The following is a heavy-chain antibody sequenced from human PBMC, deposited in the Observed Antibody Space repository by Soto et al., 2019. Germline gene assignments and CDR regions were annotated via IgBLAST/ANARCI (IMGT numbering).Heavy chain of an antibody. J-gene: IGHJ6*03. D-gene: IGHD3-9*01. CDR2: IIPLLGIG. V-gene: IGHV1-69*08. CDR3: AREEGDYNMGTFPVSYMDV. Sequence: QVQLVQSGPEVKKSGSSVKVSCKVSGGTLSSETISWLRQAPGQGLEWMGRIIPLLGIGNYAQKFQGRVTITEDISTNTGYMELSSLTSQDTAIYYCAREEGDYNMGTFPVSYMDVWGNGTTVTVSS. CDR1: GGTLSSET.